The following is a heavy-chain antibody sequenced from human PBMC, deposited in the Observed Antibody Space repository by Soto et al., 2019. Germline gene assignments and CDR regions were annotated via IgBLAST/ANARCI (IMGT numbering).Heavy chain of an antibody. CDR2: ISSSGSTI. Sequence: EVQLVESGGGLVQPGGSLRLSCAASGFTFSSYEMNWVRQAPGKGLEWVSYISSSGSTIYYADSVKGRFTISRDNAKNSLYLQMNSLRAEDTAVYYCARGLRVCSGGSCYSGFDYWGQGTLVTVSS. CDR1: GFTFSSYE. V-gene: IGHV3-48*03. J-gene: IGHJ4*02. CDR3: ARGLRVCSGGSCYSGFDY. D-gene: IGHD2-15*01.